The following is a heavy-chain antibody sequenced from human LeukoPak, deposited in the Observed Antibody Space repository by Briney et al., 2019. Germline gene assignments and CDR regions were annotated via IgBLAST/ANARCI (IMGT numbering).Heavy chain of an antibody. V-gene: IGHV3-15*05. CDR2: IKSKNAGGTT. Sequence: GGSLRLSCAASGFPFDYAWMHWVRQAPGKGLERVGRIKSKNAGGTTDYAAPVKGSFTISRDDSRNMVFLHMNSLKTDDTAVYYCSTERYYDEGLRNDFWGQGTLVTVSS. CDR1: GFPFDYAW. CDR3: STERYYDEGLRNDF. J-gene: IGHJ4*02. D-gene: IGHD3-16*01.